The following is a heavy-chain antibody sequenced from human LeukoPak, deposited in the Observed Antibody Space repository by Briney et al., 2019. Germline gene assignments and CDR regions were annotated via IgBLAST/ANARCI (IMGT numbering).Heavy chain of an antibody. CDR2: INGGNGNT. J-gene: IGHJ4*02. D-gene: IGHD3-9*01. CDR3: ARGGRRYFDYFDY. CDR1: GYTITSYA. Sequence: GASVKVSCKASGYTITSYAMHWVRQAPGQRLEWMGWINGGNGNTKHSQKFQGRVTITRDTSASTAYMHLSSLRSEDTAVYYCARGGRRYFDYFDYWGQGTLVTVSS. V-gene: IGHV1-3*01.